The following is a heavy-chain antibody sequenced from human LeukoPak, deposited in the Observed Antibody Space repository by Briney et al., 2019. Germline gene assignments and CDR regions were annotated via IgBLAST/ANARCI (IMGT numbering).Heavy chain of an antibody. CDR1: GYTFTDYY. CDR3: ARDRDYSNTERGFDY. CDR2: INPNSGET. J-gene: IGHJ4*02. Sequence: VASVKVSCKTSGYTFTDYYIHWVRQAPGQGLEWMGWINPNSGETNSAQKFQGRVTMTGDTSISTAYVELRRVTSDDTAVYYCARDRDYSNTERGFDYWGQGTLVTVSS. V-gene: IGHV1-2*02. D-gene: IGHD4-11*01.